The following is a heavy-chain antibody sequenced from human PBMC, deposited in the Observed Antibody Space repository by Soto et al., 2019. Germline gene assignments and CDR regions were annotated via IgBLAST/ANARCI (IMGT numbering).Heavy chain of an antibody. CDR2: FDPEDGET. D-gene: IGHD3-22*01. J-gene: IGHJ4*02. CDR3: ATVAWDSSGYFMDGY. V-gene: IGHV1-24*01. CDR1: GYTLTELS. Sequence: GASVKVSCKVSGYTLTELSMHWVRQAPGKGLEWMGGFDPEDGETIYAQKFQGRVTMTEDTSTDTAYMELSSLRSEDTAVYYCATVAWDSSGYFMDGYWGQGTLVTVSS.